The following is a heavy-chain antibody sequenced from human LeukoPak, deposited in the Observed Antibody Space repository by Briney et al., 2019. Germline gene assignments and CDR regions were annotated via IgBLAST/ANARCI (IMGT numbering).Heavy chain of an antibody. J-gene: IGHJ4*02. V-gene: IGHV3-23*01. D-gene: IGHD5-18*01. Sequence: GGSLRLSCAASGFTFSDYVMSWVRQAPWKGLEWVAGISGSGYGSWYADSVKGRLTISRDNSRNIVFLEIQSLKVEDTAVYYCTKEVRGFSYGDNWGQGTLVTVSS. CDR3: TKEVRGFSYGDN. CDR2: ISGSGYGS. CDR1: GFTFSDYV.